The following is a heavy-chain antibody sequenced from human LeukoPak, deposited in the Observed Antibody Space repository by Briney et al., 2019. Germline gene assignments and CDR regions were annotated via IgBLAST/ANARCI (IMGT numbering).Heavy chain of an antibody. CDR1: GYTFTSYD. V-gene: IGHV1-8*03. Sequence: ASVKVSCKASGYTFTSYDINWVRQATGQGLEWMGWMNPNSGNTGYAQKFQGRVTITRNTSISTAYMELSSLRSEDTAVYYCARVRTMVRGVIFDYWGQGTLVTVSS. J-gene: IGHJ4*02. CDR2: MNPNSGNT. D-gene: IGHD3-10*01. CDR3: ARVRTMVRGVIFDY.